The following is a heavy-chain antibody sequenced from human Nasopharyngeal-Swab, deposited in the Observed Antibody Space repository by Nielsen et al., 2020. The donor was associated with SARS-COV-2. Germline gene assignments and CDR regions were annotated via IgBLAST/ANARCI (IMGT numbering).Heavy chain of an antibody. CDR2: INTNTGNP. V-gene: IGHV7-4-1*02. CDR3: ARAEAHEYFQH. Sequence: ASVKVSCKVSGYTLTELSMHWVRQAPGQGLEWMGWINTNTGNPTYAQGFTGRFVFSLDTSVSTAYLQISSLKAEDTAVYYCARAEAHEYFQHWGQGTLVTASS. J-gene: IGHJ1*01. CDR1: GYTLTELS.